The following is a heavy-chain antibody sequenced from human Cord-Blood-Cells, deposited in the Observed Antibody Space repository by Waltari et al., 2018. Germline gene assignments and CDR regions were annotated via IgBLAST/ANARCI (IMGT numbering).Heavy chain of an antibody. D-gene: IGHD3-10*01. CDR1: GYTFTGYY. Sequence: QVQLVQSGAEVKKPGASVKVSCKASGYTFTGYYMHWVRQAPGQGLEWMGWINPNSGGTNYAQKFQGRVTMTRDTSISTAYMELSRLRSDDTAVYYCAGRGGYGSGSYYNDYWGQGTLVTVSS. CDR2: INPNSGGT. CDR3: AGRGGYGSGSYYNDY. J-gene: IGHJ4*02. V-gene: IGHV1-2*02.